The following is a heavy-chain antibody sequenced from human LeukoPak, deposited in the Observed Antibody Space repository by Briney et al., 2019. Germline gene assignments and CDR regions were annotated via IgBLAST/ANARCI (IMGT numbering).Heavy chain of an antibody. D-gene: IGHD5-18*01. Sequence: PSETLSLTCAVSGGSISSSSYYWGWIRQPPGKGLEWIGEINHSGSTNYNPSLKSRVTISVDTSKNQFSLKLSSVTAADTAVYYCARPRRGYSYGIFDYWGQGTLVTVSS. V-gene: IGHV4-39*07. CDR3: ARPRRGYSYGIFDY. CDR1: GGSISSSSYY. CDR2: INHSGST. J-gene: IGHJ4*02.